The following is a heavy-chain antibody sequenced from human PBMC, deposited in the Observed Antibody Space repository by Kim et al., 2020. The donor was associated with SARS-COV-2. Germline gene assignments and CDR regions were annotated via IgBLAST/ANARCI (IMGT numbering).Heavy chain of an antibody. V-gene: IGHV3-43*01. D-gene: IGHD3-16*01. CDR3: AKDRRWLRWGELDY. Sequence: ADSVKGRVTISRDNSKNSLYLQMNSLRTEDTALYYCAKDRRWLRWGELDYWGQGTLVTVSS. J-gene: IGHJ4*02.